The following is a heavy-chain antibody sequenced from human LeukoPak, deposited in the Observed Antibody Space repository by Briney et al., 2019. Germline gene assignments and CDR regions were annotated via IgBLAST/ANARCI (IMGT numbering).Heavy chain of an antibody. CDR3: AREVWDIVATVGASDI. J-gene: IGHJ3*02. CDR2: IYYSGST. D-gene: IGHD5-12*01. CDR1: GGSISRGDYY. Sequence: SQTLSLTCTVSGGSISRGDYYWSWIRQPPGKGLEWIGYIYYSGSTYYNPSLKSRVTISVDTSKNQFSLKLSSVTAADTAGYYCAREVWDIVATVGASDIWGQGTMVTVSS. V-gene: IGHV4-30-4*01.